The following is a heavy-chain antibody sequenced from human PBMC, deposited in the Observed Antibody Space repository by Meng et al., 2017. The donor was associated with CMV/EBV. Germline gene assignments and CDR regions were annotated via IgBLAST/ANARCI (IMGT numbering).Heavy chain of an antibody. CDR2: IDWDDDK. D-gene: IGHD6-13*01. V-gene: IGHV2-70*20. CDR3: ARIPGSSQYNYYYYYGMDV. J-gene: IGHJ6*02. Sequence: SGPTLVKPTQTLTLTCTFSGFSLSTSGMCVSWVRQPPGKALEWLAPIDWDDDKYYSTSLKTRLTISKDTSKNQVVLTMTNMDPVDTATYYCARIPGSSQYNYYYYYGMDVWGQGTTVTVSS. CDR1: GFSLSTSGMC.